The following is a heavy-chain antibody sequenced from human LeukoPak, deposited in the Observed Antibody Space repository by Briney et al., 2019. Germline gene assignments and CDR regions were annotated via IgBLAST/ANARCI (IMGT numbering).Heavy chain of an antibody. CDR2: IYYSGRT. V-gene: IGHV4-59*04. CDR3: ARRRYYDSTGYFD. CDR1: GFTFSSYW. D-gene: IGHD3-22*01. J-gene: IGHJ1*01. Sequence: GSLRLSCAASGFTFSSYWMSWVRQAPGKGLEWIGDIYYSGRTYYNPSLRSRVSISLDTSMNHFSLTLSSVTAADTAVYYCARRRYYDSTGYFDWGRGSLVIVSS.